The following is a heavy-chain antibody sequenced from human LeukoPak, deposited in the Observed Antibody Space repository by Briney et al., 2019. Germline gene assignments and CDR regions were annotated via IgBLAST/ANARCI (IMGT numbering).Heavy chain of an antibody. D-gene: IGHD4-11*01. CDR3: ARHKGLQNYYMDV. Sequence: GESLKISCKGSGYSFTSYWIGWVRQMPGKGLEWMGIIYPDDSDTRYSPSFQGQVTISVDKSISTAYLQWSSLKASDTAMYYCARHKGLQNYYMDVWGKGTTVTVSS. CDR1: GYSFTSYW. V-gene: IGHV5-51*01. J-gene: IGHJ6*03. CDR2: IYPDDSDT.